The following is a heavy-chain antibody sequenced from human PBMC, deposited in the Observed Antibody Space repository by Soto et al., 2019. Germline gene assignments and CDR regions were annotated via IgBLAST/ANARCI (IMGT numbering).Heavy chain of an antibody. D-gene: IGHD3-16*01. J-gene: IGHJ5*02. CDR1: GYSISSGDY. V-gene: IGHV4-38-2*01. Sequence: SETLSLTCAVSGYSISSGDYWGWIRQPPGKGLEWIGRIYATGTTDYNPSLKSRVMMSVDTSKKQFSLKLRSVTAADTAVYYCVRDGTKTLRDWFDPWGQGISVTVSS. CDR3: VRDGTKTLRDWFDP. CDR2: IYATGTT.